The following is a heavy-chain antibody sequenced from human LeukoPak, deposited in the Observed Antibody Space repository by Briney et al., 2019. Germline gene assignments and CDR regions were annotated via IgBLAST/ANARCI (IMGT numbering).Heavy chain of an antibody. Sequence: GGSLRLSCAASGLTFDDYAMHWVRQAPGKGLEWVSGISWNSGSIAYADSVKGRFTISRDNARKSLYLQMNSLRADDTALYYCAKDLRRYYHDTSGRGFDSWGQGTLVIVSS. CDR3: AKDLRRYYHDTSGRGFDS. CDR2: ISWNSGSI. CDR1: GLTFDDYA. V-gene: IGHV3-9*01. J-gene: IGHJ4*02. D-gene: IGHD3-9*01.